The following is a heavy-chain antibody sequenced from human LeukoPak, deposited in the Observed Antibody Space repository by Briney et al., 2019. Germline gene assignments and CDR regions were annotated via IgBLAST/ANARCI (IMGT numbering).Heavy chain of an antibody. V-gene: IGHV3-53*01. CDR3: AKDEVTSGGGLAS. CDR1: GFTVIGTH. D-gene: IGHD3-16*01. Sequence: GGSLRLSCAASGFTVIGTHMSWVRQPPGKGLEWVSAMYTGGTTYYADSVQGRFTISRDTSKNTLYLHMNIVRVEDTAVYYCAKDEVTSGGGLASWGQGTLVTVSS. J-gene: IGHJ4*02. CDR2: MYTGGTT.